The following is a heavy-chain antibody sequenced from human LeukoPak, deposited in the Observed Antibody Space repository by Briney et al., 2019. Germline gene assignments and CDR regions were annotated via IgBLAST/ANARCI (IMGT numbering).Heavy chain of an antibody. D-gene: IGHD3-22*01. Sequence: GASVKVSCKASGYTFTRYTMNWVRQAPGQGLEWMGWTDRNTGNPTYAQGFTGRFVFSLDTSVTTAYLQISSLKAEDTAVYYCVRDVGNYDSRGYYLGWFDPWGQGTLVTVFS. CDR1: GYTFTRYT. CDR2: TDRNTGNP. CDR3: VRDVGNYDSRGYYLGWFDP. V-gene: IGHV7-4-1*02. J-gene: IGHJ5*02.